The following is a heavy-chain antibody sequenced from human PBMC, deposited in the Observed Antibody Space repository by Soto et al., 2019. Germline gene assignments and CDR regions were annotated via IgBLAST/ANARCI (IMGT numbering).Heavy chain of an antibody. Sequence: AGGSLRLSCVASGFTFSSYEMNWVRQAPGKGLGWVSYISSSGGTIYYAASVQGRFTISRDNAKNSLFLQMNSLTAEDTAVYYCARDTPLDFWSGSYGMDVWGQGTTVTVSS. CDR3: ARDTPLDFWSGSYGMDV. V-gene: IGHV3-48*03. CDR2: ISSSGGTI. J-gene: IGHJ6*02. D-gene: IGHD3-3*01. CDR1: GFTFSSYE.